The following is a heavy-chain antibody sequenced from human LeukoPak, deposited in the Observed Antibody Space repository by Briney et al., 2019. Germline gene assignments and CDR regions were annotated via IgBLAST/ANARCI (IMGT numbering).Heavy chain of an antibody. V-gene: IGHV1-8*01. D-gene: IGHD3-22*01. Sequence: ASVKVSSKASGYTFTSYDINWVRQATGQGLEWMGWMNPNSGNTGYAQKFQGRVTMTRDTSTSTVYMELSSLRSEDTAVYYCARGGYYDSSGPTWDWFDPWGQGTLVTVSS. CDR2: MNPNSGNT. CDR3: ARGGYYDSSGPTWDWFDP. J-gene: IGHJ5*02. CDR1: GYTFTSYD.